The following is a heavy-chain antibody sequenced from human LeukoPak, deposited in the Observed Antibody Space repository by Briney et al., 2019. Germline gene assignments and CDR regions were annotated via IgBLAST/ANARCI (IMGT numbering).Heavy chain of an antibody. Sequence: LRLSCAASGFTVSSNYMSWVRQAPGKGLEWIGYIFYTGSTYFNPSLKSRLTISLDTSMNQFSLTLTFVTAADSAVYYCARGVGQDIILVRAADRVEHGMDVWGQGTTVTVSS. D-gene: IGHD2-2*01. CDR2: IFYTGST. CDR1: GFTVSSNY. J-gene: IGHJ6*02. CDR3: ARGVGQDIILVRAADRVEHGMDV. V-gene: IGHV4-30-4*08.